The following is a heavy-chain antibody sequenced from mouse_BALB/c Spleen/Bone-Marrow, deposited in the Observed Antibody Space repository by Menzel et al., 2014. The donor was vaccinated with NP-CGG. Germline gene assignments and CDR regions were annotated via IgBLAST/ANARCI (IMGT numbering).Heavy chain of an antibody. V-gene: IGHV1S41*01. D-gene: IGHD2-4*01. CDR2: IAPGSGNT. CDR1: GYTFTSYW. Sequence: DLVKPGASVKLSCKASGYTFTSYWINWIKQRPGQGLEWIGRIAPGSGNTYYNEMFKGKATLTVDASSSTAYIQLSSLSSEDSPVYFCARSPMITESYAMGYLSQGTSVTVSS. J-gene: IGHJ4*01. CDR3: ARSPMITESYAMGY.